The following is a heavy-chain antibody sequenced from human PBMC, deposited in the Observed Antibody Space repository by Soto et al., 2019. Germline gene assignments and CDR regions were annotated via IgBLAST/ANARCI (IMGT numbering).Heavy chain of an antibody. CDR3: ASRYCSCTSCRTYYYYGMDV. CDR1: GYTFTSYG. J-gene: IGHJ6*02. Sequence: VASVKVSCKASGYTFTSYGISWVRQAPGQGLEWMGRIIPIFGKANYAQKFQGRATITADASTSTAYMELSSLRSEDTAVYYCASRYCSCTSCRTYYYYGMDVWGQGTTVTVSS. V-gene: IGHV1-69*13. D-gene: IGHD2-2*01. CDR2: IIPIFGKA.